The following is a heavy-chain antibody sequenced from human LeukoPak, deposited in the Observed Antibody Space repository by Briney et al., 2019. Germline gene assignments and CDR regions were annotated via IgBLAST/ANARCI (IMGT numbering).Heavy chain of an antibody. J-gene: IGHJ4*02. D-gene: IGHD1-26*01. CDR2: FDPEDGET. CDR3: ATVGWSGSYEATNYFDY. Sequence: ASVKVSCKVSGYTLTELSMHWVRQAPGKGRGWMGGFDPEDGETIYAQKFQGRVTMTEDTSTDTAYMELSSLRSEDTAVYYCATVGWSGSYEATNYFDYWGQGTLVTVSS. V-gene: IGHV1-24*01. CDR1: GYTLTELS.